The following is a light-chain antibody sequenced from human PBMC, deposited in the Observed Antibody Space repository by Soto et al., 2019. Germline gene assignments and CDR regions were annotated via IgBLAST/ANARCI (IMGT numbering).Light chain of an antibody. V-gene: IGKV3D-7*01. Sequence: PGERVTLSCRASQRVSSSYLTWYQQKPGQAPRLLIYGASPRATSIPARFSGSGSGTDFTLTISSLQPEDFAVYYCQQDYTRLTFSPGTKVDIK. CDR3: QQDYTRLT. J-gene: IGKJ3*01. CDR2: GAS. CDR1: QRVSSSY.